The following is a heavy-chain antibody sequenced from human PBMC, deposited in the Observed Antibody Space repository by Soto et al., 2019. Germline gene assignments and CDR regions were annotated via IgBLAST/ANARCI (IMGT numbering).Heavy chain of an antibody. CDR3: VRDHARYYDYIWGSYRLYYYYVDV. V-gene: IGHV1-69*04. Sequence: SVKVSCKASGGTFSSYTISWVRQAPGQGLEWMGRIIPILGIANYAQKFQGRVTITADKSTSTAYMELSSLRSEDTAVYYCVRDHARYYDYIWGSYRLYYYYVDVWGKGTTVTVSS. CDR2: IIPILGIA. CDR1: GGTFSSYT. J-gene: IGHJ6*03. D-gene: IGHD3-16*02.